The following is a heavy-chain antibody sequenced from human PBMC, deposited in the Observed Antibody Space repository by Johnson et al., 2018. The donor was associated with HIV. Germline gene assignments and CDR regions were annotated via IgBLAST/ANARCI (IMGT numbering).Heavy chain of an antibody. Sequence: QLVESGGGLVQPGGSLILSCAASGFTFINYWMHWVRQAPGKGLVWVSRMNADGKSTTYAASVKARFTIPRDNAKNTLYLQMNSLRAEDTAVYYCAKSPLGVGIFSAFDIGGQGTMVTVSS. D-gene: IGHD2-21*01. CDR2: MNADGKST. V-gene: IGHV3-74*01. J-gene: IGHJ3*02. CDR1: GFTFINYW. CDR3: AKSPLGVGIFSAFDI.